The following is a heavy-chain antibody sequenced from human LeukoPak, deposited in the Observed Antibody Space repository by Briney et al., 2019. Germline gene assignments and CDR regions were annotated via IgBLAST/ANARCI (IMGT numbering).Heavy chain of an antibody. V-gene: IGHV3-23*01. CDR2: IRGSGGRT. CDR1: GFTFSSYA. J-gene: IGHJ4*02. CDR3: AKDPSEVGATGFDY. D-gene: IGHD1-26*01. Sequence: GGSLRLSCAASGFTFSSYAMSWVRQAPGKGLEWVSDIRGSGGRTYYADSVKGRFTISRDNSKNTLYLQMNSLRAEDTAVYYCAKDPSEVGATGFDYWGQGTLVTVSS.